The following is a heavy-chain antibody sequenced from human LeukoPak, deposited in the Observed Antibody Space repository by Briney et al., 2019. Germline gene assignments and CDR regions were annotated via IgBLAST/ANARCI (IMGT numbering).Heavy chain of an antibody. V-gene: IGHV3-11*04. D-gene: IGHD2-21*02. CDR3: ARPLCGGDCYWATYFDY. CDR1: GFTFSDYY. CDR2: ISSSGSTI. J-gene: IGHJ4*02. Sequence: PGGSLRLSCAASGFTFSDYYMTWIRQAPGKGLEWVSYISSSGSTIYYADSVKGRFTISRDDAKNSLYLQMNSLRAEDTAVYYCARPLCGGDCYWATYFDYWGQGTLVTVSS.